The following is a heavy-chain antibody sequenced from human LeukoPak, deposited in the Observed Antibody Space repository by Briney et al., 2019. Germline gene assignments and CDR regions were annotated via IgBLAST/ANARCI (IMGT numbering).Heavy chain of an antibody. CDR1: GYIFSNYG. CDR2: INPNSGGT. CDR3: ARVGYYESSGYYEY. V-gene: IGHV1-2*06. D-gene: IGHD3-22*01. Sequence: ASVKVSCKASGYIFSNYGIIWVRQAPGQGLEWMGRINPNSGGTNYAQKFQGRVTMTRDTSISTVYMGLSRLRSGDTAVYYCARVGYYESSGYYEYWGQGTLVTVSS. J-gene: IGHJ4*02.